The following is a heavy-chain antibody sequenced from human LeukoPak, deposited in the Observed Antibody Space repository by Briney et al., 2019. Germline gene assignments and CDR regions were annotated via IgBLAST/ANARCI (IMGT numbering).Heavy chain of an antibody. CDR3: ARVAATDVWFDP. D-gene: IGHD2-15*01. CDR2: IYYSGST. CDR1: SGSISSYY. V-gene: IGHV4-59*01. Sequence: PSETLSLTCTVSSGSISSYYWSWIRQPPGKGLEWIGYIYYSGSTNYNPSLKSRVTISVDTSKNQFSLKLSSVTAADTAVYYCARVAATDVWFDPWGQGTLVTVSS. J-gene: IGHJ5*02.